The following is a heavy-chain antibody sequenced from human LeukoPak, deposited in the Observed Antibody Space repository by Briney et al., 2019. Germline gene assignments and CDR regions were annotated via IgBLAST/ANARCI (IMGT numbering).Heavy chain of an antibody. CDR3: ARGREGYCSSTSCYVFDY. D-gene: IGHD2-2*01. J-gene: IGHJ4*02. V-gene: IGHV1-46*01. CDR2: INPSGGST. CDR1: GYTFTSYY. Sequence: ASVKVSCKASGYTFTSYYMHWVRQAPGQGLEWMGIINPSGGSTGYAQKFQGRVTMTRDTSTSTVYMELSSLRSEDTAVYYCARGREGYCSSTSCYVFDYWGQGTLVTVSS.